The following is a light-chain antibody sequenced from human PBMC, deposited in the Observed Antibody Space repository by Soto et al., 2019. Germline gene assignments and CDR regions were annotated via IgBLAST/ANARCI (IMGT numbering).Light chain of an antibody. J-gene: IGLJ3*02. CDR2: STN. CDR1: SGAVSTSYY. V-gene: IGLV8-61*01. Sequence: QTVVNQEPSFSVSPGGTVTLTCGWSSGAVSTSYYPSWYQQTPGQAPRTLIYSTNTRSSGVPDRFSGSILGNKAALTITGAQADDESDYYCVLYMGSGFWVFGGGTKLTVL. CDR3: VLYMGSGFWV.